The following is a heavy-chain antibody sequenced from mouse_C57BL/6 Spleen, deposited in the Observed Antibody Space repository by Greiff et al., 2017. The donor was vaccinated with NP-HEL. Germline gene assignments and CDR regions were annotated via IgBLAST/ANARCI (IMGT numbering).Heavy chain of an antibody. CDR3: TTYYGNYFDY. CDR2: IDPEAGGT. D-gene: IGHD2-10*01. J-gene: IGHJ2*01. CDR1: GYTFTDYE. V-gene: IGHV1-15*01. Sequence: VQLVESGAELVRPGASVTLSCKASGYTFTDYEMHWVKQTPVHGLEWIGAIDPEAGGTAYNQKFKGKAILTADKSSSTAYMELRSLTSEDSAVYYCTTYYGNYFDYWGQGTTLTVSS.